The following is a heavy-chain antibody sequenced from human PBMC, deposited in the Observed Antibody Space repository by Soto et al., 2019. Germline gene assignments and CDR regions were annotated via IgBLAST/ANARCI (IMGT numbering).Heavy chain of an antibody. V-gene: IGHV4-34*01. CDR2: IKHSGST. J-gene: IGHJ5*02. CDR3: ARGFLPRVWFDP. CDR1: GGAFSGYY. Sequence: SETLSLTCAVYGGAFSGYYWSWIRQPPGKGLGWIGEIKHSGSTNYNPSPQSRVTISVDTSKNQFSLKLSSVTAADTAVYYCARGFLPRVWFDPWGQGTLVTVSS.